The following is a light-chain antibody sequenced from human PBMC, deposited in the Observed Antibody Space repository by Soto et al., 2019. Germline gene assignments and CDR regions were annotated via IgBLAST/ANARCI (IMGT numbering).Light chain of an antibody. V-gene: IGKV3-15*01. Sequence: IELTQSPGTLSLSPGEMATLSYRASESVSRHLAWYQQTPGQAPRLLIYDASTRATGIPARFSGSGSGTEFTVTISNLQSEYFAVYYCQQYNKWPTFGQGTKVDIK. CDR3: QQYNKWPT. CDR2: DAS. CDR1: ESVSRH. J-gene: IGKJ1*01.